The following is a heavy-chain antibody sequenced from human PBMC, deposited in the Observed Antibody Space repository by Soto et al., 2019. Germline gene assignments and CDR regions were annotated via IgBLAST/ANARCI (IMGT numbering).Heavy chain of an antibody. J-gene: IGHJ5*02. D-gene: IGHD6-13*01. CDR3: TRDASRDSSARGWFDP. CDR1: GFTFCSFT. V-gene: IGHV3-21*01. CDR2: ISSNSAYI. Sequence: GGSLRLSCAASGFTFCSFTMNWVRQAPGKGLEWVSTISSNSAYIYYTDALRGRFTISRDNAKNSLHLQMNSLRAEDTAVYYCTRDASRDSSARGWFDPWGPGTLVTVSS.